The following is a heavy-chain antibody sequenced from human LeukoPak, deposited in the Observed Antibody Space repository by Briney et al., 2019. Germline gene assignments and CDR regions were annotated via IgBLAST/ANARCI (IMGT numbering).Heavy chain of an antibody. CDR2: IKEDGSEK. D-gene: IGHD2-2*01. V-gene: IGHV3-7*01. CDR3: ARALSGSYQLYYYYYYMDV. Sequence: PGGSLRLSCAASGFTFSSYWMSWVRQAPGKGLEWVANIKEDGSEKYYVDSVKGRFTISRDNAKNSLYLQMNSLRAEDTAVYYCARALSGSYQLYYYYYYMDVWGKGTTVTVSS. CDR1: GFTFSSYW. J-gene: IGHJ6*03.